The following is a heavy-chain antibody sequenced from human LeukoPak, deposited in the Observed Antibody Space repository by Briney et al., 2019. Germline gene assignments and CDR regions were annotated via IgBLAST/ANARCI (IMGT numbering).Heavy chain of an antibody. D-gene: IGHD3-22*01. Sequence: PGGSLRLSCAASGFTFSSYSMNWVRQAPGKGLEWVSSISSSSSYIYYADSVKGRFTISGDNAKNSLYLQMNSLRAEDTAVYYCARDGTYYYDSKGAFDIWGQGTMVTVSS. J-gene: IGHJ3*02. CDR3: ARDGTYYYDSKGAFDI. CDR2: ISSSSSYI. CDR1: GFTFSSYS. V-gene: IGHV3-21*01.